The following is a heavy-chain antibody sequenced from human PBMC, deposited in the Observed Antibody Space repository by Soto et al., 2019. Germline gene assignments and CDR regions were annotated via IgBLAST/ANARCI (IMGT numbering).Heavy chain of an antibody. CDR3: ARHGAGYCSGGSCYSGFYFDY. CDR1: GGSISSSSYY. V-gene: IGHV4-39*01. Sequence: QLQLQESGPGLVKPSETLSLTCTVSGGSISSSSYYWGCIRQPPGKGLEWIGTIYYSGSTYYNPSLKRRVTISVDTSKNQFSLKLSSVTAADTAVYYCARHGAGYCSGGSCYSGFYFDYWGQGTLVTVSS. D-gene: IGHD2-15*01. J-gene: IGHJ4*02. CDR2: IYYSGST.